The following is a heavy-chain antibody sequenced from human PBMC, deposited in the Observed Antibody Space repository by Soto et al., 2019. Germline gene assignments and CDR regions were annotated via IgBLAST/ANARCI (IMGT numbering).Heavy chain of an antibody. Sequence: SETLSLTCAVSSGSISSSNWWSWVRQPPGKGLEWIGEIYHSGSTNYNPSLKSRVTISVDKSKNQFSLKLSSVTAADTAVYYCARITIFGVVIPTYYFDYWGQGTLVTVSS. J-gene: IGHJ4*02. V-gene: IGHV4-4*02. CDR3: ARITIFGVVIPTYYFDY. CDR2: IYHSGST. CDR1: SGSISSSNW. D-gene: IGHD3-3*01.